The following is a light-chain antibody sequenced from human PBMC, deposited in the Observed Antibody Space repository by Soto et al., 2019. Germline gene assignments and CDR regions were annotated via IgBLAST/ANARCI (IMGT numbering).Light chain of an antibody. CDR2: EVN. CDR3: SSFTSSSTLYV. V-gene: IGLV2-14*01. J-gene: IGLJ1*01. Sequence: QSVLTQPASVSGCPGQSITISCTGTSSDVGGYKYVSWYQQHPGKAPKLMIYEVNNRPSGVSNRFSGSKSGNTASLTVSGLQAEDEADYYCSSFTSSSTLYVFGTG. CDR1: SSDVGGYKY.